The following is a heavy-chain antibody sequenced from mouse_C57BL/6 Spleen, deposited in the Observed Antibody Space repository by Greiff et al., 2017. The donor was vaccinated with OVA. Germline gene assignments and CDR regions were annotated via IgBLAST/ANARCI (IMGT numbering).Heavy chain of an antibody. CDR2: IYPGSGST. D-gene: IGHD1-1*01. V-gene: IGHV1-55*01. J-gene: IGHJ1*03. CDR3: AREGYLFLPWYFDV. CDR1: GYTFTSYW. Sequence: QVQLKQSGAELVKPGASVKMSCKASGYTFTSYWITWVKQRPGQGLEWIGDIYPGSGSTNYNEKFKSKATLTVDTSSSTAYMQLSSLTSEDSAVYYCAREGYLFLPWYFDVWGTGTTVTVSS.